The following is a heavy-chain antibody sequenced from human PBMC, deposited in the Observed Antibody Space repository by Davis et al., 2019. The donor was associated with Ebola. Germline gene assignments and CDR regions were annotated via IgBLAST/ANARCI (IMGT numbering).Heavy chain of an antibody. CDR2: INTDGSST. CDR3: ARDMDDSSAYYYDY. D-gene: IGHD3-22*01. V-gene: IGHV3-74*01. Sequence: GESLKISCAASGITFRNNWMQWVRQAPGKGLVWVSRINTDGSSTTYADSVKGRFTISRDNAKNTLYLQMNSLRAEDTAVYYCARDMDDSSAYYYDYWGQGTLVTVSS. CDR1: GITFRNNW. J-gene: IGHJ4*02.